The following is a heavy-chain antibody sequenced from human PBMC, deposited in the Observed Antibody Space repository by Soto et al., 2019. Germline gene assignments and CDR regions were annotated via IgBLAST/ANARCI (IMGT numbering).Heavy chain of an antibody. D-gene: IGHD6-19*01. Sequence: QDRLVQSVVEVKKPGASVRVSCKASGYSFTNYGITWVRQAPGQGVEWMGWISAYNGNTNYAQKFQGRVTLTTDASTSTAYLELRSLRSDDTAVYYCARDRGVAPPVAGNTHYYYYMDVWGKGTTVTVSS. CDR1: GYSFTNYG. CDR3: ARDRGVAPPVAGNTHYYYYMDV. V-gene: IGHV1-18*01. CDR2: ISAYNGNT. J-gene: IGHJ6*03.